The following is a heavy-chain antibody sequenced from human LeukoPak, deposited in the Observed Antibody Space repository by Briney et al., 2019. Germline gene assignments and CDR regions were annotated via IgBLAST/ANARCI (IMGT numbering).Heavy chain of an antibody. D-gene: IGHD6-13*01. Sequence: GGSLRLSCEGSGFTFPNYGMSWVRQAPGKGLEWVSAISGSGGSTYYADSVKGRFTISRDNSKNTLYLQMNSLRAEDTAVYYCAKDYSSSWYDAFDIWGQGTMVTVSS. J-gene: IGHJ3*02. CDR3: AKDYSSSWYDAFDI. CDR1: GFTFPNYG. CDR2: ISGSGGST. V-gene: IGHV3-23*01.